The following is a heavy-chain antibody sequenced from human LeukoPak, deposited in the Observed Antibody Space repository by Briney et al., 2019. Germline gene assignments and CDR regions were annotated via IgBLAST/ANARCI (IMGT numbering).Heavy chain of an antibody. CDR3: ARDGKTAAGNYFDY. D-gene: IGHD6-13*01. V-gene: IGHV1-46*01. Sequence: ASVKVFCKAAGYTFTSYYMHWVRQAPGQGLEWMGIINPSGGGTTYAQKFQGRVTMTRDRSTSTVYMELSSLRSEDTAVYYCARDGKTAAGNYFDYWGQGALVTVSS. J-gene: IGHJ4*02. CDR1: GYTFTSYY. CDR2: INPSGGGT.